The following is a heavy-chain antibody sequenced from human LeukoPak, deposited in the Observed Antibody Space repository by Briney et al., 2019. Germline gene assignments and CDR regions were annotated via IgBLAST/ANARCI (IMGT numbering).Heavy chain of an antibody. CDR3: ARVYSRFGEYTID. J-gene: IGHJ4*02. Sequence: SETLSLTCTVSGGSISSSSYYWGWIRQPPGKGLEWIGSIYYGGSTYYNPSLKSRVTISVDTSKNHFSLKLSSVTAADTAVYYCARVYSRFGEYTIDWGQGTLVTVSS. D-gene: IGHD3-10*01. V-gene: IGHV4-39*07. CDR1: GGSISSSSYY. CDR2: IYYGGST.